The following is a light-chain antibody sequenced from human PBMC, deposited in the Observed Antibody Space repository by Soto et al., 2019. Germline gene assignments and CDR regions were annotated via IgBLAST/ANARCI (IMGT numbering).Light chain of an antibody. V-gene: IGKV1-5*01. CDR1: QSINSW. CDR2: DAS. Sequence: DIQMTQSPSTLSASVGDRVTITCRASQSINSWLAWYQQKPGKAPKLLIYDASTLESGVPSRFSGSGSGTEFTLTISSLQPDDFATYYCQQYNSYCYTFGQGTKLEIK. J-gene: IGKJ2*01. CDR3: QQYNSYCYT.